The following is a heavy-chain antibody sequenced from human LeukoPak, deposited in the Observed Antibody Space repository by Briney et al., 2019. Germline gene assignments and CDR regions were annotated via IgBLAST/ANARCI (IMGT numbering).Heavy chain of an antibody. CDR3: AGGNVYYYDY. CDR1: EFTFSSYS. J-gene: IGHJ4*02. D-gene: IGHD1-14*01. Sequence: GGSLRLSCAASEFTFSSYSMNWVRQAPGKGLEWVSYISFSSGAIYYADSVKGRFTISRDNAKNSLYLQMNSLRAEDTAVYYCAGGNVYYYDYWGQGTLVTVSS. V-gene: IGHV3-48*01. CDR2: ISFSSGAI.